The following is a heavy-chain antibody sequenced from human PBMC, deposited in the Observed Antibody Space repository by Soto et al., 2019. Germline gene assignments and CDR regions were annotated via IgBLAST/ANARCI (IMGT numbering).Heavy chain of an antibody. CDR2: VYYSGST. J-gene: IGHJ4*02. CDR3: ATNKRGGSPIRGVVD. CDR1: GGSISSGSYY. Sequence: QLQLQESGPGLVKPSETLSLTCTVSGGSISSGSYYWGWIRQPPGKGLEWIGSVYYSGSTYYNPSLGRRATIXXDXSXXQFSLKLRSVTAADTAVYYCATNKRGGSPIRGVVDWGQGTLVTVSS. V-gene: IGHV4-39*01. D-gene: IGHD3-10*01.